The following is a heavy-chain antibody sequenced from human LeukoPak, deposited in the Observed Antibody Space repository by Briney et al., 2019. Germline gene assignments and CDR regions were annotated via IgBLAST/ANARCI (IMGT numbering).Heavy chain of an antibody. D-gene: IGHD6-13*01. CDR2: IYTNENT. CDR3: ARAAAAAGGQYFDY. CDR1: GGSISTYY. V-gene: IGHV4-4*07. J-gene: IGHJ4*02. Sequence: SETLSLTXTVSGGSISTYYWSWIRQAAGKGLEWIGRIYTNENTNYNPSLRSRVTMSVDTSKNQFSLKLSSVTAADTAVYYCARAAAAAGGQYFDYWGQGTLVAVSS.